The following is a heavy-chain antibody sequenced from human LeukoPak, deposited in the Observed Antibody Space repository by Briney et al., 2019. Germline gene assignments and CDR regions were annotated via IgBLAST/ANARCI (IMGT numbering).Heavy chain of an antibody. D-gene: IGHD1-7*01. CDR1: GFTFSSYA. CDR2: ISGSGGST. CDR3: VKWYNWNYAGMGV. J-gene: IGHJ6*02. Sequence: GASLRLSCAASGFTFSSYAMSWVRQAPGKGLEWVSAISGSGGSTYYADSVKGRFTISRDNSKNTLYLQMNSLRAEDTAVYYCVKWYNWNYAGMGVWGQGTTVTVSS. V-gene: IGHV3-23*01.